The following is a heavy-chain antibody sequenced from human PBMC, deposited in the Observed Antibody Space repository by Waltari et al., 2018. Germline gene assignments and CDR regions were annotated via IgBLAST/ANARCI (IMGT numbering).Heavy chain of an antibody. CDR1: GYSFTSYW. D-gene: IGHD6-13*01. V-gene: IGHV5-51*01. CDR2: IYPGDSDT. J-gene: IGHJ4*02. Sequence: EVQLVQSGAEVKKPGEALKISCKGSGYSFTSYWLGWGRHEPGKGVEWMGIIYPGDSDTRYSPSFQGQVTISADKSISTAYLQWSSLKASDTAMYYCARLHSSSLPLDYWGQGTLVTVSS. CDR3: ARLHSSSLPLDY.